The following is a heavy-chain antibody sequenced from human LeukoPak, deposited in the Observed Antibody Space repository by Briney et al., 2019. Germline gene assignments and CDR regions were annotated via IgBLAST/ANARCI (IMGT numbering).Heavy chain of an antibody. CDR3: ARGGPRGAIDI. V-gene: IGHV3-48*01. Sequence: GGSLRLSCAASGFTFSSYWMSWVRQAPGKGLEWVSYISSSSSTIYYADSVKGRFTISRDNAKNSLYLQMNSLRAEDTAVYYCARGGPRGAIDIWGQGTMVTVSS. J-gene: IGHJ3*02. CDR1: GFTFSSYW. CDR2: ISSSSSTI. D-gene: IGHD5-12*01.